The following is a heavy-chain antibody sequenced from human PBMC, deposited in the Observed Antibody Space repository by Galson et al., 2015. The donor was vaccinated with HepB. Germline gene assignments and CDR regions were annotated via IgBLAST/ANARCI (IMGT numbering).Heavy chain of an antibody. V-gene: IGHV6-1*01. J-gene: IGHJ5*02. CDR1: GDSVSNNSAA. Sequence: CAISGDSVSNNSAAWNWIRQSPSRGLEWLGRTYYRSKWYNDYAVSVKSRITSNPDTSKNQFSLQLNSVTPEDTAVYYCARNVLWFGGWCWFDPWGQGTLVTVSS. CDR3: ARNVLWFGGWCWFDP. D-gene: IGHD3-10*01. CDR2: TYYRSKWYN.